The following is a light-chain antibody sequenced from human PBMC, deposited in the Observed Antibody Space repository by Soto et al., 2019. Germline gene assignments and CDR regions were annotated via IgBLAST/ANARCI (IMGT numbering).Light chain of an antibody. CDR3: CSFKSGDTHYV. Sequence: QSVLTQPGSVSGSPGQSITISCTGTSGDVGSFDFVSWYQHSPGKAPKLMIYGVSYRPSGVSNRFSGSKSGNTASLTISGLQTEDEADYYCCSFKSGDTHYVFGTGTTLTVL. V-gene: IGLV2-14*01. CDR2: GVS. CDR1: SGDVGSFDF. J-gene: IGLJ1*01.